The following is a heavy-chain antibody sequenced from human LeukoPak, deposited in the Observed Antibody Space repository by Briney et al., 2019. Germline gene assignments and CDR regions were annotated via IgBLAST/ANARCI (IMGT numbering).Heavy chain of an antibody. CDR1: GGSFSGYY. CDR2: IYYSGST. Sequence: SETLSLTCAVYGGSFSGYYWGWIRQPPGKGLEWIGSIYYSGSTYYNPSLKSRVTISVDTSKNQFSLKLSSVTAADTAVYYCARGGPLRFLDSPFDYWGQGTLVTVSP. J-gene: IGHJ4*02. D-gene: IGHD3-3*01. CDR3: ARGGPLRFLDSPFDY. V-gene: IGHV4-34*01.